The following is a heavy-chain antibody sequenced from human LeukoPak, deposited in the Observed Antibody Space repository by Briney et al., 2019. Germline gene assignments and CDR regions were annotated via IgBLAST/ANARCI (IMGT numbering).Heavy chain of an antibody. V-gene: IGHV4-4*02. CDR2: IFHSGST. J-gene: IGHJ4*02. CDR1: GASISGINW. D-gene: IGHD2-2*01. CDR3: ASSFPLPSPFDY. Sequence: SGTLSLTCAVSGASISGINWWNWVRQPPGQGLEWIGEIFHSGSTNYNPSLKRRVTISVDTSKNQFSLKLSSVTAADTAVYYCASSFPLPSPFDYWGQGTLVTVSS.